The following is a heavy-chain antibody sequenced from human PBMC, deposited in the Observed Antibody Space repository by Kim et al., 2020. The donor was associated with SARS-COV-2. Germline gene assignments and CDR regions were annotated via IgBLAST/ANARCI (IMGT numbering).Heavy chain of an antibody. J-gene: IGHJ4*02. CDR3: AKGSDIVLMVYASYFDD. D-gene: IGHD2-8*01. V-gene: IGHV3-23*01. Sequence: VKGRFNISRDNTKNKLYLQMNSLRAEDTAVYYCAKGSDIVLMVYASYFDDWGQGTLVTVSS.